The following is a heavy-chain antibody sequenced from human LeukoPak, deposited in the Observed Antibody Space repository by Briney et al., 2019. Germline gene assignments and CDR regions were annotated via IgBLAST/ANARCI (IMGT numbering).Heavy chain of an antibody. Sequence: ASVKVSCKASGYTFTGYYMHWVRQAPGQGLEWMGWINPNSGGTNYAQKFQGRVTMTRDTSISTAYMELSRLRSDDTAVYYCARSTSQTMLVVPYKVYFDYWGQGTLVTVSS. D-gene: IGHD3-22*01. J-gene: IGHJ4*02. CDR1: GYTFTGYY. CDR2: INPNSGGT. CDR3: ARSTSQTMLVVPYKVYFDY. V-gene: IGHV1-2*02.